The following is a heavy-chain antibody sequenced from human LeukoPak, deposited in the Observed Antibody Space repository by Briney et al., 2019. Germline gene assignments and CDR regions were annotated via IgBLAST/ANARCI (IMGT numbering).Heavy chain of an antibody. V-gene: IGHV4-39*01. CDR3: ARHAGGVAAAGTRPFDY. D-gene: IGHD6-13*01. Sequence: TETLSLTCTVSGTSFSSSTYYWGWIRQPPGKGLEWIGSIYYSGSTYYNPSLKSRVTMSVDTSKNQFSLKLSSVTAADAAVYYCARHAGGVAAAGTRPFDYWGQGTLVTVSS. CDR1: GTSFSSSTYY. J-gene: IGHJ4*02. CDR2: IYYSGST.